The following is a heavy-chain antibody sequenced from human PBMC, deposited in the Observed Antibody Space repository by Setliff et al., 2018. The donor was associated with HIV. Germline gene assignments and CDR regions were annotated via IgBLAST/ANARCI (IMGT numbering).Heavy chain of an antibody. CDR3: ARGGRGAFGDYYYMDV. CDR2: SYYSGSA. Sequence: SETLSLTCSVSGGSISSGGYYWSWIRQHPGKGLEWIGYSYYSGSANYNPSLKGLATISVDTSKNQFSLKLSSVTAADTAVYCCARGGRGAFGDYYYMDVWGKGTTVTVS. V-gene: IGHV4-31*01. J-gene: IGHJ6*03. CDR1: GGSISSGGYY. D-gene: IGHD3-10*01.